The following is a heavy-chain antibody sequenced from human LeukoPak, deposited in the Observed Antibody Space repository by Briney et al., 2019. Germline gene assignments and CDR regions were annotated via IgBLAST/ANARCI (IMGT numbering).Heavy chain of an antibody. CDR1: GGSISRYY. V-gene: IGHV4-59*01. J-gene: IGHJ4*02. CDR3: ARGMIAAAGTDFDY. D-gene: IGHD6-13*01. CDR2: IYYSRSS. Sequence: SETLSLTCSISGGSISRYYWSWIRQPVGRGLEWIGYIYYSRSSDYNPSLKNRVTISVDTSTNQLYLKLSSVTAADTAVYYCARGMIAAAGTDFDYWGQGTLVTVSS.